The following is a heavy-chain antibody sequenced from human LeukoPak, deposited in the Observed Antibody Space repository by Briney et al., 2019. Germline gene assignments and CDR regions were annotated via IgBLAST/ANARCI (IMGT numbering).Heavy chain of an antibody. V-gene: IGHV3-9*01. D-gene: IGHD2-2*01. Sequence: GGSLRLSCAASGFTFDDYAMHWVRQAPGKGLEWVSGISWNSGSIGYADSVKGRFTISRDNAKNSLYLQMNSLRAEDTALNYCAKDMSAAIDWYFDLWGRGTLVTVSS. CDR1: GFTFDDYA. CDR3: AKDMSAAIDWYFDL. J-gene: IGHJ2*01. CDR2: ISWNSGSI.